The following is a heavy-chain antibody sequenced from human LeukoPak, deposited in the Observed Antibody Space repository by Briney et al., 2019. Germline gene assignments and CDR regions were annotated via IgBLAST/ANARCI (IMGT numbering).Heavy chain of an antibody. Sequence: SETLSLTCTVSGGSISSYYWSWIRQPPGKGLEWIGYIYYSGSTNYNPSLKSRVTISVDTSKNQFSLKLSSVTAADTAVYYCARDGDYDDAFDIWGQGIMVTVSS. D-gene: IGHD3-22*01. V-gene: IGHV4-59*01. J-gene: IGHJ3*02. CDR3: ARDGDYDDAFDI. CDR2: IYYSGST. CDR1: GGSISSYY.